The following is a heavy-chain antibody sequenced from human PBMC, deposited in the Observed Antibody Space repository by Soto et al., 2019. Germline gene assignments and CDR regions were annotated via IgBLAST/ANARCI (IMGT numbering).Heavy chain of an antibody. Sequence: QVQLVQSGAEEKKPGASVKVSCKASGYTFTSYAMHWVRQAPGQRLEWMGWINAGNGNTKYSQKFQGRVTITRDTAGNTAYTELSSLRSEDTAVYYCARSFVVVTDFDYWGQGTLVTVSS. V-gene: IGHV1-3*05. CDR1: GYTFTSYA. J-gene: IGHJ4*02. CDR3: ARSFVVVTDFDY. CDR2: INAGNGNT. D-gene: IGHD2-21*02.